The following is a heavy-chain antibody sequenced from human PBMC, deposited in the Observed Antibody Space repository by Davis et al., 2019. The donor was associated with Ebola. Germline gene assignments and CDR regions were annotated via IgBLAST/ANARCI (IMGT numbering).Heavy chain of an antibody. CDR2: MNPNSGNT. CDR3: ARGGITIFGVVAYGMDV. Sequence: ASVTVSCKASGYTFTSYDINWVRQATGQGLEWMGWMNPNSGNTGYAQKFQGRVTMTRNTSISTAYMELSSLRSEDTAVYYCARGGITIFGVVAYGMDVWGQGTTVTVSS. V-gene: IGHV1-8*01. CDR1: GYTFTSYD. J-gene: IGHJ6*02. D-gene: IGHD3-3*01.